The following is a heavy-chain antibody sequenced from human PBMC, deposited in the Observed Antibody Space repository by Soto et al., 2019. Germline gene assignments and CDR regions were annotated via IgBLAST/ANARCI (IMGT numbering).Heavy chain of an antibody. Sequence: QITLKESGPALMEPTQTLTLTCSFSGLSLSTPGVGVGWLRQAPGKALECLAIIYWDNDKRYNPSLKTRLTITKDTSKNQVVLTMTYMEPVDTAIYYCAHRVTYSTNYSVGWFDPRGQGTLVTVS. CDR1: GLSLSTPGVG. CDR2: IYWDNDK. V-gene: IGHV2-5*02. J-gene: IGHJ5*02. D-gene: IGHD4-4*01. CDR3: AHRVTYSTNYSVGWFDP.